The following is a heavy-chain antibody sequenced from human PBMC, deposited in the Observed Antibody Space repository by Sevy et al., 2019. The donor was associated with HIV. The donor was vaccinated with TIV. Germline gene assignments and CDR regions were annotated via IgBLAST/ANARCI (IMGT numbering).Heavy chain of an antibody. D-gene: IGHD2-2*01. CDR3: ARVAYCSSTSCYYFDY. Sequence: GGSLRLSCAASGFTFSSYWMSWVRQAPGKGLEWVANIKQDGSEKYYVDSVKGRSTISRDNAKNSLYLQMNSLRAEDTAVYYCARVAYCSSTSCYYFDYWGQGTLVTVSS. CDR2: IKQDGSEK. J-gene: IGHJ4*02. CDR1: GFTFSSYW. V-gene: IGHV3-7*01.